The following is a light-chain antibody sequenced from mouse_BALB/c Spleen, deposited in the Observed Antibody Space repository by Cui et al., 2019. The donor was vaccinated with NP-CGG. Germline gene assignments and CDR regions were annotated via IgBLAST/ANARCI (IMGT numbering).Light chain of an antibody. J-gene: IGLJ1*01. CDR1: TGAVTTSNY. V-gene: IGLV1*01. CDR3: ALWYSNHWV. Sequence: QVVVTQESPPTTSPGETVTLTCRSSTGAVTTSNYANWVQEKPDHLFTGLIGGTNNRAPGVPARFSGSLIGDKAALTITGAQTEDEARYFCALWYSNHWVFGGGTKLTVL. CDR2: GTN.